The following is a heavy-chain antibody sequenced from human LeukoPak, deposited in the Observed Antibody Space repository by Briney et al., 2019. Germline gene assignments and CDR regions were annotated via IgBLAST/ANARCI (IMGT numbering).Heavy chain of an antibody. CDR1: GFTFSSYS. V-gene: IGHV3-48*01. CDR2: ISSSSSTI. D-gene: IGHD3-10*01. CDR3: AKEMAVRGAPFDY. Sequence: GGSLRLSCAASGFTFSSYSMNWVRQAPGKGLEWVSYISSSSSTIYYADSVKGRFTISRDNSKNTLYLQMNSLRAEDTAVYYCAKEMAVRGAPFDYWGQGTLVTVSS. J-gene: IGHJ4*02.